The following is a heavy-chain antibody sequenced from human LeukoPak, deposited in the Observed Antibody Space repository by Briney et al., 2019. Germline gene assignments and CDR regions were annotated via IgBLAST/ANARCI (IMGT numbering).Heavy chain of an antibody. D-gene: IGHD6-19*01. CDR2: ISSSSSYI. CDR1: GFTFSSYS. CDR3: ARGRIAVAGYLDY. J-gene: IGHJ4*02. V-gene: IGHV3-21*01. Sequence: GGSLRLSCAASGFTFSSYSMNWVRPAPGKGLEWVSSISSSSSYIYYADSVKGRFTISRDNAKNSLYLQMNSLRAEDTAVYYCARGRIAVAGYLDYWGQGTLVTVSS.